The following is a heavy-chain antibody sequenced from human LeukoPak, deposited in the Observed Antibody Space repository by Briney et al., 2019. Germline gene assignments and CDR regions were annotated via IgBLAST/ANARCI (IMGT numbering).Heavy chain of an antibody. V-gene: IGHV1-46*01. Sequence: AASVKDSCKASGYTFTSYYMHWVRQAPGQGLEWLGIINPSGGSTSDAQKFHGRVTMTRDMSTSTVYMELSSLRSEDTAVYYCARVGGHIVVVTAPFFDYWGQGTLVTVSS. D-gene: IGHD2-21*02. J-gene: IGHJ4*02. CDR2: INPSGGST. CDR1: GYTFTSYY. CDR3: ARVGGHIVVVTAPFFDY.